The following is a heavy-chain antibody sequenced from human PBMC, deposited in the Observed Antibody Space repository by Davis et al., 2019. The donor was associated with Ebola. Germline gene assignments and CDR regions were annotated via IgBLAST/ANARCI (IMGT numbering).Heavy chain of an antibody. CDR3: ARDPKGAFDY. Sequence: SETLSLTCTVSGGSISRGYYWCWIRQDPGKGLEWIGSISYAGSTYYNPSLESRVIISADVSKNQFSLYLTSVTAADTALYYCARDPKGAFDYWGQGTLVTVSS. D-gene: IGHD3-16*01. J-gene: IGHJ4*02. CDR2: ISYAGST. CDR1: GGSISRGYY. V-gene: IGHV4-61*01.